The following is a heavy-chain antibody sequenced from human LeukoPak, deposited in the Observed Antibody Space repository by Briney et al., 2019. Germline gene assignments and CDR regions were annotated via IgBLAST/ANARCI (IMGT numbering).Heavy chain of an antibody. CDR2: ISSSSSYI. D-gene: IGHD3-10*01. V-gene: IGHV3-21*04. Sequence: GGSLRLSCAASGFTFSSYSMDWVRQAPGKGLEWVSSISSSSSYIYYADSVKGRFTISRDNAKNSLYLQMNSLRAEDTAVYYCAKSYGSGSYYSNRGAFDIWGQETMGTVSS. CDR1: GFTFSSYS. J-gene: IGHJ3*02. CDR3: AKSYGSGSYYSNRGAFDI.